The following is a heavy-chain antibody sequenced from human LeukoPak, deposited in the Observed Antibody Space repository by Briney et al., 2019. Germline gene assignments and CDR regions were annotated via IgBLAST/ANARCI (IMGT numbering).Heavy chain of an antibody. CDR1: GFTFSIYG. D-gene: IGHD3-10*01. J-gene: IGHJ4*02. CDR3: ARDRDSFDH. V-gene: IGHV3-33*01. CDR2: IWYDGTEK. Sequence: PGGSLRLYCAASGFTFSIYGMQWVRQAPGKGLEWVAVIWYDGTEKYYADSVKGRFTISRDNSKNMVYLQMNSLRAEDTAVYYCARDRDSFDHWGQGTLVTVSS.